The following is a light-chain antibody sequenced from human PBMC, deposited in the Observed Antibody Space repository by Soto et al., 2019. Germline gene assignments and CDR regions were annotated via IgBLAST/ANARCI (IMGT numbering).Light chain of an antibody. J-gene: IGKJ4*01. CDR3: QQYGSLVPGLT. V-gene: IGKV3-20*01. CDR1: QSVSTSY. Sequence: EIVLTQSPGTLSLSPGERATLSCRASQSVSTSYVAWYQQKFGQAPRLLIYDAFSRATGIPDRFSASGSGTDFTLTISRLEPEDFAVYYCQQYGSLVPGLTFGGGTKVDIK. CDR2: DAF.